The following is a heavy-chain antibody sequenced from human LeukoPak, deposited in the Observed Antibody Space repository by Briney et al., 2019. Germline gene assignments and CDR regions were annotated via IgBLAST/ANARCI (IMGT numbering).Heavy chain of an antibody. CDR2: IYYSGST. Sequence: SQTLSLTCTVSGGSISSGDYYWSWIRQPPGKGLEWIGYIYYSGSTYYNPSLKSRVTISVDTSKNQFSLKLSCVTAADTAVYYCARDPFPHAINYYDSSGYPWGQGTLVTVSS. CDR1: GGSISSGDYY. V-gene: IGHV4-30-4*08. CDR3: ARDPFPHAINYYDSSGYP. D-gene: IGHD3-22*01. J-gene: IGHJ5*02.